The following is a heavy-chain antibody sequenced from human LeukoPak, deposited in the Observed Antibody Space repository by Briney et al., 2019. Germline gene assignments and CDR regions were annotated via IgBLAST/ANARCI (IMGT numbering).Heavy chain of an antibody. CDR1: GFTFSSYA. CDR2: ISYDGSNK. V-gene: IGHV3-30-3*01. Sequence: GGSLRLSCAASGFTFSSYAMHWVRQAPGKGLEWVAVISYDGSNKYYADSVKGRFTISRDNSKNTLYLQMNSLRAEDTAVYYGEGGIRYFDWLPLDYWGQGTLVTVSS. J-gene: IGHJ4*02. D-gene: IGHD3-9*01. CDR3: EGGIRYFDWLPLDY.